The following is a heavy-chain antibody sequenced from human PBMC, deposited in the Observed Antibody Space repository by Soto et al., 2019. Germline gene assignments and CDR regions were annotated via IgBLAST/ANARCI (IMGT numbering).Heavy chain of an antibody. CDR3: ARRSGAGGLRAAHSDY. Sequence: QVQLVQSGAEVKKLGASVKVSCKASGYTFANYDINWVRQATGQGLEWMGWMKPYSGNTGYAKKLQGRGTMTRNTSINTADMELSSLGSEGTAVYYCARRSGAGGLRAAHSDYWGQGTLVSVSS. J-gene: IGHJ4*02. D-gene: IGHD6-6*01. CDR2: MKPYSGNT. V-gene: IGHV1-8*01. CDR1: GYTFANYD.